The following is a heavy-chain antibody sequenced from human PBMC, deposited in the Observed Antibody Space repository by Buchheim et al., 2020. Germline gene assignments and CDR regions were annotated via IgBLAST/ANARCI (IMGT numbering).Heavy chain of an antibody. CDR2: IYYSGST. CDR1: GGSISSYY. Sequence: QVQLQESGPGLVKPSETLSPTCTVSGGSISSYYWSWIRQPPGKGLEWIGYIYYSGSTNYNPSLKSRVTISVDTSKNQFSLKLSSVTAADTAVYYCARLDTRFGELIFDYWGQGTL. D-gene: IGHD3-10*01. V-gene: IGHV4-59*08. J-gene: IGHJ4*02. CDR3: ARLDTRFGELIFDY.